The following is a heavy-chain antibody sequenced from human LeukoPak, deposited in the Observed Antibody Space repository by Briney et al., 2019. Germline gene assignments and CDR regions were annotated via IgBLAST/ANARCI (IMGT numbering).Heavy chain of an antibody. J-gene: IGHJ4*02. D-gene: IGHD3-22*01. CDR3: AKSLTYYHENSDSI. CDR2: ISYDGSNK. V-gene: IGHV3-30-3*02. CDR1: GVTFSSYA. Sequence: GRSLRLSCAASGVTFSSYAMHWVRQAPGKGLEWVAVISYDGSNKYYADSVKGRFTISRDNSKNTVYLQMSSLRVEDTAVYYCAKSLTYYHENSDSIWGQGTLVTVSS.